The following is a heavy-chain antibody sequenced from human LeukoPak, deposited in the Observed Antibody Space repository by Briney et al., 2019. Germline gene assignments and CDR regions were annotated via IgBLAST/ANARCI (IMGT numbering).Heavy chain of an antibody. D-gene: IGHD3-10*01. CDR2: IIPIFGTA. Sequence: GASVKVSCKASGYTFTSYGISWVRQAPGQGLEWMGGIIPIFGTANYAQKFQGRVTITADESTSTAYMELSSLRSEDTAVYYCARAFSGSGSFEPFDPWGQGTLVTVSS. V-gene: IGHV1-69*13. CDR1: GYTFTSYG. CDR3: ARAFSGSGSFEPFDP. J-gene: IGHJ5*02.